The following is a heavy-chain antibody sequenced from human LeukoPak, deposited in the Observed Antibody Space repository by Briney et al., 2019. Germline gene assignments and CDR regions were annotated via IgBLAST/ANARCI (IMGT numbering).Heavy chain of an antibody. D-gene: IGHD2-21*02. CDR3: ARDGGHCSGDCYSWQHDY. CDR1: GYTFTSYG. Sequence: ASVKVSCKASGYTFTSYGISWVRQAPGQGLEWMGWISAYNGNTNYAQKLQGRVTMTTDTSTSTAYMELRSLRSDDTAVYYCARDGGHCSGDCYSWQHDYWGQGTLVTVSS. CDR2: ISAYNGNT. V-gene: IGHV1-18*01. J-gene: IGHJ4*02.